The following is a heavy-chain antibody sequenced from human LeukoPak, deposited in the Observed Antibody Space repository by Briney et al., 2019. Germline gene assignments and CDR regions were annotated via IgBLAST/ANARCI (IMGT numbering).Heavy chain of an antibody. J-gene: IGHJ4*02. CDR3: ARGMATITPRTFDY. CDR2: IIPILGIA. Sequence: GASVKVSCKASGGTFSSYAIRWVRQAPGQGLEWMGRIIPILGIANYAQKFQGRVTITADKSTSTAYMELSGLSSEDTAVYYCARGMATITPRTFDYWGQGTLVTVSS. CDR1: GGTFSSYA. V-gene: IGHV1-69*04. D-gene: IGHD5-24*01.